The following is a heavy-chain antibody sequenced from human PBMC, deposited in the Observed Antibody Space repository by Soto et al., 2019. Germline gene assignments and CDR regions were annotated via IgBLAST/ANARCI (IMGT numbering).Heavy chain of an antibody. CDR3: AKVGSGWTGGTDY. CDR1: GGSITSYY. Sequence: QVQLQESGPGQVKPSETLFLTCTVSGGSITSYYWSWIRQPQGKGLEWIGHIYYSGSTNYNPSLKSRVTISVDTSKNQFSLRLSSVTAADTAVYYCAKVGSGWTGGTDYWGQGTLVTVSS. CDR2: IYYSGST. J-gene: IGHJ4*02. D-gene: IGHD6-19*01. V-gene: IGHV4-59*01.